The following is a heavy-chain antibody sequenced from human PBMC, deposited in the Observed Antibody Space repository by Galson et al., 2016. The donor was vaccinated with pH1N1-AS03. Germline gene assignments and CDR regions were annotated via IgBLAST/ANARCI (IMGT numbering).Heavy chain of an antibody. V-gene: IGHV5-51*01. CDR2: FHPGDSDT. D-gene: IGHD4-11*01. CDR3: ARHSQCTRGTCYSSYFYALDV. Sequence: QSGAEVKKPGESLNISCQGSGYRFSTYYIAWVRQIPGKGLEWMGIFHPGDSDTKYHPSFQGLVTMSADKSTNTAYLHWSSLKASDTAIYYCARHSQCTRGTCYSSYFYALDVWGRGTAVTVS. CDR1: GYRFSTYY. J-gene: IGHJ6*02.